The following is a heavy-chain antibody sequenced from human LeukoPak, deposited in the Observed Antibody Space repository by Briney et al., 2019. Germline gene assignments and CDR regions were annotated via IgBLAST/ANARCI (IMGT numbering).Heavy chain of an antibody. CDR3: ARVEAAAGTF. V-gene: IGHV1-2*06. J-gene: IGHJ4*02. D-gene: IGHD6-13*01. CDR1: GYIFTDYY. CDR2: INPNSGGT. Sequence: ASVKVSCKASGYIFTDYYIHWVRQAPGQGLEWMGRINPNSGGTSYAQKFQGRVTMTRDTSISTAYLDLSRLRSDDTAVYYCARVEAAAGTFWGQGTLVTVSS.